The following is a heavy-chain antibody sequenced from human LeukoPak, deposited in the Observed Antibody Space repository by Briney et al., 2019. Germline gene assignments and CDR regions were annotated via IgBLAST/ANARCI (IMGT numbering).Heavy chain of an antibody. CDR1: GGSFSGYY. CDR2: INHSGST. Sequence: SETLSLTCAVYGGSFSGYYWSWIRQPPGKGLEWIGEINHSGSTNYNPSLKSRVTISVDTSKNQFSLKLSSVTAADTAVYYCATRTRRDGYNSPGIDYWGQGTLVTVSS. D-gene: IGHD5-24*01. V-gene: IGHV4-34*01. CDR3: ATRTRRDGYNSPGIDY. J-gene: IGHJ4*02.